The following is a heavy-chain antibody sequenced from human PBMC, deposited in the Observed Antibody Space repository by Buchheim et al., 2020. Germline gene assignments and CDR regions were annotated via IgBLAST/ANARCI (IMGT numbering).Heavy chain of an antibody. D-gene: IGHD4-17*01. Sequence: VQLVESGGGVVQPWTSLRLSCVASGFSFRDSAMHWVRQVPGKGLEWVSAISGSGGSTYYADSVKGRFTISRDNSKATLYLQMNSLRAEDTAVYYCAKLDGDYGYFDYWGQGTL. CDR1: GFSFRDSA. V-gene: IGHV3-23*04. J-gene: IGHJ4*02. CDR2: ISGSGGST. CDR3: AKLDGDYGYFDY.